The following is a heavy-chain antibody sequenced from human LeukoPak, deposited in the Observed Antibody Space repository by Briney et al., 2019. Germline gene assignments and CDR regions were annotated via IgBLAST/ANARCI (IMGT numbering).Heavy chain of an antibody. CDR1: GGSISSHY. V-gene: IGHV4-59*04. CDR2: IYYSGST. Sequence: SETLSLTCTVSGGSISSHYWSWIRQPPGKGLEWIGTIYYSGSTYYNPSLKSRVTISVDTSKNQFSLKLSSVTAADTAVYYCARASGSRPFDYWGQGTLVTVSS. J-gene: IGHJ4*02. D-gene: IGHD1-26*01. CDR3: ARASGSRPFDY.